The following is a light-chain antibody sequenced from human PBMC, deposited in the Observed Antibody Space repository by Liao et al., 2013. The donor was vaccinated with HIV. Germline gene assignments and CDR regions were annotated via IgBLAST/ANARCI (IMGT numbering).Light chain of an antibody. V-gene: IGLV3-21*04. J-gene: IGLJ3*02. CDR2: YDT. CDR3: QVWDRVSDHAV. CDR1: NIGSKS. Sequence: SYELTQPPSVSVAPGKTARITCGGDNIGSKSVHWYQQQPGQAPVVVISYDTDRPSGIPERFSGSASKSGNKAILTVSGVEAGDEADYYCQVWDRVSDHAVFGGGTKLTVL.